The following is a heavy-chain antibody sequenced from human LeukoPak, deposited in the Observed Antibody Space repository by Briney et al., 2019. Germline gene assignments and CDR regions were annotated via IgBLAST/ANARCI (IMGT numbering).Heavy chain of an antibody. CDR3: ARVICSGGSCYNWFNP. Sequence: PSETLSLTCTVSGGSVSSGSYYWSWIRQPPGKGLEWIGYIYYSGSTNYNPSLKSRVTISVDTSKNQFSLKLSSVTAADTAVYYCARVICSGGSCYNWFNPWGQGTLVTVSS. V-gene: IGHV4-61*01. D-gene: IGHD2-15*01. CDR1: GGSVSSGSYY. J-gene: IGHJ5*02. CDR2: IYYSGST.